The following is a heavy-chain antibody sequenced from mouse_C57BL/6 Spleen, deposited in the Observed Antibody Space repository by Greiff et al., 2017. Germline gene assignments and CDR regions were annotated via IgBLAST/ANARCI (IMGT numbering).Heavy chain of an antibody. J-gene: IGHJ2*01. V-gene: IGHV5-12*01. CDR2: ISNGGGST. D-gene: IGHD4-1*01. CDR1: GFTFSDYY. Sequence: EVQGVESGGGLVQPGGSLKLSCAASGFTFSDYYMYWVRQTPEKRLEWVAYISNGGGSTYYPDTVKGRFTISRDNAKNTLYLQMSRLKSEDTAMYYCARRRSPNWAYFDYWGQGTTLTVSS. CDR3: ARRRSPNWAYFDY.